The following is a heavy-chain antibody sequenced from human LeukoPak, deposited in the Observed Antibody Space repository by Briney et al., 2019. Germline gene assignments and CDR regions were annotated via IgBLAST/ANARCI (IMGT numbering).Heavy chain of an antibody. CDR1: GLTFSSYG. CDR2: IRYDGSNK. V-gene: IGHV3-30*02. Sequence: PGGSLRLSCAASGLTFSSYGTHWVRQAPGKGLEWVAFIRYDGSNKYYADSVKGRFTISRDNSKNTLYLQMNSLRAEDTAVYYCAKDRDCSGGSCYFNYYYGMDVWGQGTTVTVSS. CDR3: AKDRDCSGGSCYFNYYYGMDV. J-gene: IGHJ6*02. D-gene: IGHD2-15*01.